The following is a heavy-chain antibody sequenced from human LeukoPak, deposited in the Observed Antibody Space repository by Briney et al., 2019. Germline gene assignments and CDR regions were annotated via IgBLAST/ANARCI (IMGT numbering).Heavy chain of an antibody. D-gene: IGHD3-10*01. V-gene: IGHV4-61*02. J-gene: IGHJ6*03. CDR3: ARDIGLWFGESYYYYYYMDV. Sequence: SGTLSLTCTVSGGSISSGSYYWSWIRQPAGKGLEWIGRIHTSGSTNYNPSLKSRVTISVDTSKNQFSLKLSSVTAADTAVYYCARDIGLWFGESYYYYYYMDVWGKGTSVTVSS. CDR1: GGSISSGSYY. CDR2: IHTSGST.